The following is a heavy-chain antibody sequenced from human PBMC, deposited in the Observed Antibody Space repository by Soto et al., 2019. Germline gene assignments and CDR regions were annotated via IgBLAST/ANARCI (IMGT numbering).Heavy chain of an antibody. Sequence: ASVKVSCKASRYSFTTYALHWVRQAPGQRLEWMGWINAGNGDTKYSEKFQGRVTITRDTSANTAYMELSSLRSEDTYVYYCATDRGTGAPRRAYHFDHRRQGLL. V-gene: IGHV1-3*01. J-gene: IGHJ4*02. D-gene: IGHD1-1*01. CDR3: ATDRGTGAPRRAYHFDH. CDR2: INAGNGDT. CDR1: RYSFTTYA.